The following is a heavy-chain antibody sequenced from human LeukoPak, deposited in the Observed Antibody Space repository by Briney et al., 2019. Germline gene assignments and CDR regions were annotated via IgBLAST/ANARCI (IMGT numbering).Heavy chain of an antibody. CDR2: IYSGGVT. J-gene: IGHJ4*02. CDR3: AREFSGSDGFFDC. V-gene: IGHV3-66*02. D-gene: IGHD6-19*01. CDR1: GFTVTSNY. Sequence: PGGSLRLSCAASGFTVTSNYMCWVRQAPGKGLEWVSVIYSGGVTYYADSVKGRFTISRDNRKNTLFLQMNSLRAEDTAVYYCAREFSGSDGFFDCWGQGTLVTVSS.